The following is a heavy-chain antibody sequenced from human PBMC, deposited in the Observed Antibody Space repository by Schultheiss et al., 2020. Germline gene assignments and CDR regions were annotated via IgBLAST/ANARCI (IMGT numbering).Heavy chain of an antibody. Sequence: LSLTCTVSGGSISSGGYYWSWIRQPPGKGLEWIGYIYYSGSTNYNPSLKSRVTISVDTSKNQFSLKLSSVTAADTAVYYCARAVPAPLYYFDYWGQGTLVNVSS. CDR1: GGSISSGGYY. D-gene: IGHD2-2*01. CDR2: IYYSGST. CDR3: ARAVPAPLYYFDY. V-gene: IGHV4-61*08. J-gene: IGHJ4*02.